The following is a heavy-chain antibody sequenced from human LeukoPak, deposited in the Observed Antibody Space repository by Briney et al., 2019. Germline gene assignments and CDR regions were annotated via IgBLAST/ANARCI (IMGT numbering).Heavy chain of an antibody. CDR3: ARGLADGYNFRWYDY. Sequence: SETLSLTCAVYGGSFSGYYWSWIRQPPGKGLEWIGEINHSGSTNYNPSLKSRVTISVGTSKNQFSLKLSSVTAADTPVYYCARGLADGYNFRWYDYWGQGTLVTVSS. CDR1: GGSFSGYY. J-gene: IGHJ4*02. CDR2: INHSGST. V-gene: IGHV4-34*01. D-gene: IGHD5-12*01.